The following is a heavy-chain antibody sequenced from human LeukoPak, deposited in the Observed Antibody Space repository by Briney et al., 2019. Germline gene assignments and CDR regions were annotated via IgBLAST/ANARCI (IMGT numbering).Heavy chain of an antibody. D-gene: IGHD6-19*01. CDR3: ARGGSTGWYSFDY. CDR2: INWNGGST. V-gene: IGHV3-20*04. CDR1: GFRFDDYG. Sequence: GGALRLSCVASGFRFDDYGMSWVRQAPGKGLEWVSGINWNGGSTGYADSVKGRFTISRDNAKNSLYLRMNSLRAEDTALYYCARGGSTGWYSFDYWGQGTLVTVSS. J-gene: IGHJ4*02.